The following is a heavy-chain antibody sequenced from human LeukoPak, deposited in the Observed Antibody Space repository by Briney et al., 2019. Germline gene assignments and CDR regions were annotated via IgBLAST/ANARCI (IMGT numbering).Heavy chain of an antibody. CDR3: ARAGEMRYMDV. V-gene: IGHV3-11*01. J-gene: IGHJ6*03. CDR2: IKGNGATT. Sequence: MPGGSLRLSCGASGFTFSNYYMSWIRQAPGKGLEWVSHIKGNGATTYYADSVRGRFTISRDNAKNSLFLQMNSLRVDDTATYYCARAGEMRYMDVWGKGTAVAVS. D-gene: IGHD5-24*01. CDR1: GFTFSNYY.